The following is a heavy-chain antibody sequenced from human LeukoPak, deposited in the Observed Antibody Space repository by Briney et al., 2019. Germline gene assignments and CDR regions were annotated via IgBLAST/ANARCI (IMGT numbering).Heavy chain of an antibody. CDR3: AKGATEGYYYYYGLDV. CDR1: GYTFTGYY. CDR2: INPKSGAT. Sequence: GASVKVSCKASGYTFTGYYMHWVRQAPGQGLEWMGWINPKSGATTYAQKFQDRVTLTRDTSINTAYMDLSGLTSDDTAVFYCAKGATEGYYYYYGLDVWGKGTTVTVSP. V-gene: IGHV1-2*02. J-gene: IGHJ6*04.